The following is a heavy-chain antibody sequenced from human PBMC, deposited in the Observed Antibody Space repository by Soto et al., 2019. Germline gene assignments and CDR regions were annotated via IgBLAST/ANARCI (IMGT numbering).Heavy chain of an antibody. D-gene: IGHD5-12*01. CDR3: ARWGSGYDFDY. V-gene: IGHV3-33*01. CDR1: GFTFSSYG. J-gene: IGHJ4*02. CDR2: IWYDGSNK. Sequence: QVQLVESGGGVVQPGRSLRLSCAASGFTFSSYGMHWVRQAPGKGLEWVAVIWYDGSNKYYADSVKGRFTISRDNSKNTLYLQMNRLRAEDTAVYYCARWGSGYDFDYWGQGTLVTVSS.